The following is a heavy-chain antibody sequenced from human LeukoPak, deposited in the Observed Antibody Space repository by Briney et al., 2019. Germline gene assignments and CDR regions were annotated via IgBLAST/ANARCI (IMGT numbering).Heavy chain of an antibody. D-gene: IGHD1-14*01. CDR3: ARDTNNGLDA. CDR1: GFTFSDYY. J-gene: IGHJ6*02. CDR2: ISSSGRLR. V-gene: IGHV3-11*01. Sequence: PGGSLTLSCAASGFTFSDYYINWIRQAPGKGLEWVPHISSSGRLRQYADSVKGRFTITRDNAQNFMSLQMNSIKPEDTAVYYCARDTNNGLDAWRRGTTVSVSS.